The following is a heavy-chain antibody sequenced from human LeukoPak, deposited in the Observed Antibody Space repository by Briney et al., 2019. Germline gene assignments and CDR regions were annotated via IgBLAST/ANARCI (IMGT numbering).Heavy chain of an antibody. CDR1: GGSISSYY. CDR3: ARALSRELLRDMYYFDY. Sequence: SETLSLTCTVSGGSISSYYWSWIRQPPGKGLEWIGYIYYSGSTNYNPSLKSRVTISVDTSKSQFSLKLSSVTAADTAVYYCARALSRELLRDMYYFDYWGQGTLVTVSS. V-gene: IGHV4-59*01. D-gene: IGHD1-26*01. CDR2: IYYSGST. J-gene: IGHJ4*02.